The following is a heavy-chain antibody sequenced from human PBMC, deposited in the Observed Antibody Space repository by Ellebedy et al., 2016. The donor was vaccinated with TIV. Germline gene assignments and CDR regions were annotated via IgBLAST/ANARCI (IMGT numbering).Heavy chain of an antibody. CDR1: GFSFSNYA. CDR3: AKARGATYPKYYYDY. D-gene: IGHD4/OR15-4a*01. V-gene: IGHV3-23*01. CDR2: SAGSGGSR. J-gene: IGHJ4*02. Sequence: PGGSLRLSCAASGFSFSNYAMAWVRQAPGKGLEWVSSAGSGGSRFYADSVKGRFTTSRDNSKSTVYLQLNSLRAEDTAVYYCAKARGATYPKYYYDYWGQGALVTVSS.